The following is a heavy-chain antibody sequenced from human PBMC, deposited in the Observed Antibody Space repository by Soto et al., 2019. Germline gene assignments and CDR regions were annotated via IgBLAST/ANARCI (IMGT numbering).Heavy chain of an antibody. CDR2: SYSSRST. CDR3: ARLPGYCSSTSCSIYYYGIDV. CDR1: GGSFSSGSYY. D-gene: IGHD2-2*01. V-gene: IGHV4-61*01. J-gene: IGHJ6*02. Sequence: SETLTLTCTVSGGSFSSGSYYWSWIRQPPGKGLEWIGYSYSSRSTNDNPSLKSRVTISVDTSKNQFSLKLSSVTAEDTAVYYCARLPGYCSSTSCSIYYYGIDVWGQGTTVTVSS.